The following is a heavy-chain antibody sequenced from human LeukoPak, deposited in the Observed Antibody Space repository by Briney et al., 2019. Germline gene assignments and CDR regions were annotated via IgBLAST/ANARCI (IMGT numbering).Heavy chain of an antibody. CDR3: ARDELPVDTAMALDY. V-gene: IGHV3-33*01. CDR2: IWYDGSNK. Sequence: PGGSLRLSCAASGFTFSSYGMHWVRQAPGKGLEWVAVIWYDGSNKYYADSVKGRFTISRDNSKNTLYLQMNSLRAEDTAVYYCARDELPVDTAMALDYWSQGTLVTVSS. D-gene: IGHD5-18*01. CDR1: GFTFSSYG. J-gene: IGHJ4*02.